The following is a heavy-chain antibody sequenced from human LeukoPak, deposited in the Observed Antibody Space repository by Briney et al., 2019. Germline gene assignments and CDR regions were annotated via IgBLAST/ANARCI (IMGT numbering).Heavy chain of an antibody. CDR2: LIPIFGTP. D-gene: IGHD1-26*01. CDR3: ARDRPGRELLPYFDY. V-gene: IGHV1-69*13. CDR1: GGILSNYT. Sequence: SVKVSCKASGGILSNYTISWVRQAPGQGPEWMGGLIPIFGTPYYAQNVQGRVTITADESTSTASLELRSLKSEDTAVYYCARDRPGRELLPYFDYWGQGTLVTVSS. J-gene: IGHJ4*02.